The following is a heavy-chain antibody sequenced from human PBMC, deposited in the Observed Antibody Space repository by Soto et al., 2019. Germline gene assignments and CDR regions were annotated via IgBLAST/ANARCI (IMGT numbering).Heavy chain of an antibody. CDR3: ARGHSSSWYVCDY. CDR2: MNPNSGNT. Sequence: QVQLVQSGAEVKKPGASVKVSCKASGYTFTSYDINWVRQATGQGLEWMGWMNPNSGNTVYAQKFQGRVTMTRNTSLSTAYMELGSLRSADTAVYYCARGHSSSWYVCDYWGQGTLVTVSS. D-gene: IGHD6-13*01. CDR1: GYTFTSYD. J-gene: IGHJ4*02. V-gene: IGHV1-8*01.